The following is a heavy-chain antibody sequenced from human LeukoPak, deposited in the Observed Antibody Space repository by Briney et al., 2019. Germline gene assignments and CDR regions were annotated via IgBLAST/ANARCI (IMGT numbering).Heavy chain of an antibody. CDR2: IWYDGSNK. CDR1: GFTFSSYG. J-gene: IGHJ5*02. CDR3: TRLQIAVAGPNWFDP. D-gene: IGHD6-19*01. Sequence: GGSLRLSCAASGFTFSSYGMHWVRQAPGKGLEWVAVIWYDGSNKYYADSVKGRFTISRDNAKNSLYLQMNGLRVEDTAVYYCTRLQIAVAGPNWFDPWGQGTLVTVSP. V-gene: IGHV3-33*01.